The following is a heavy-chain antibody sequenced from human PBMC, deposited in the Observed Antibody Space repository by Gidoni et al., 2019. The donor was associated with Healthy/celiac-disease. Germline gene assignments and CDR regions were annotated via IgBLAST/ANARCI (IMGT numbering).Heavy chain of an antibody. D-gene: IGHD6-13*01. CDR2: INTDNGNT. Sequence: QVQLVQSGAEVKKPGASAKVSCKASDYTFTSYNIHWVRQAPGQGLEWMGWINTDNGNTNYAQKFQGRVTMTTDTSTSTAYMELRSLRSDDTAVYYCATGTRNWFDPWGQGTLVTVSS. CDR3: ATGTRNWFDP. J-gene: IGHJ5*02. V-gene: IGHV1-18*01. CDR1: DYTFTSYN.